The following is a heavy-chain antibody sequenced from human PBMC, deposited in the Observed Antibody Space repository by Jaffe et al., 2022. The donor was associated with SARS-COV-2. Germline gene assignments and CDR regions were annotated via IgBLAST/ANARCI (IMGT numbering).Heavy chain of an antibody. J-gene: IGHJ4*02. CDR2: ISSSSSYI. D-gene: IGHD5-12*01. CDR1: GFTLSGYT. Sequence: EVQLVESGGGLVKPGGSLRLSCAASGFTLSGYTMNWVRQAPGKGLEWVSSISSSSSYILYADSVKGRITVSRDNARNSLYLQMNSLRAEDTAVYYCARDTITADYWGQGTLVTVSS. V-gene: IGHV3-21*01. CDR3: ARDTITADY.